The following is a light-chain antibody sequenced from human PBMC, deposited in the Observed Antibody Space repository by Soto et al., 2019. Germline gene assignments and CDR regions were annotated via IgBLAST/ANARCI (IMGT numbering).Light chain of an antibody. Sequence: EIVLTQSPGTLSLSPGERATLSCRASQSVSSSYLAWNQQKTSQAPRLLIYGASSKATDIPDRFSDSGSGTDFTLTISRLEPEDFAVYYCQQYGSSPSLTFGGGT. V-gene: IGKV3-20*01. J-gene: IGKJ4*01. CDR2: GAS. CDR3: QQYGSSPSLT. CDR1: QSVSSSY.